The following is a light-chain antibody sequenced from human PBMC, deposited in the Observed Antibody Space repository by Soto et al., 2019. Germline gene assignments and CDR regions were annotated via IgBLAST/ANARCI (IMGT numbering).Light chain of an antibody. Sequence: QAVVTQEPSLTVSPGGTVNLTCGSNTGAVTNYHYPHWFQQWPGQAPRTLIYDATDKPPWTPVRFSGSLLGDKAALTLKGAQPEDDGEYYCLLFFCVVPVFGLGTKFTVL. CDR3: LLFFCVVPV. J-gene: IGLJ1*01. CDR2: DAT. V-gene: IGLV7-46*01. CDR1: TGAVTNYHY.